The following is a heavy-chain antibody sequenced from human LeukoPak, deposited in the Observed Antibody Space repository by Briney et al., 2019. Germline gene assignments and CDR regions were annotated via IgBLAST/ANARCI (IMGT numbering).Heavy chain of an antibody. V-gene: IGHV3-23*01. J-gene: IGHJ4*02. Sequence: GGSLRLSCAASGFTFSSYAIIWVRQAPGKGLEWVSALSGRTYNTYHADSVKGRFTISKDNSKNTVYLQMNSLRAEDTAVYYCAKDPGYYGSGSFADWGQGTLVTVSS. CDR2: LSGRTYNT. CDR3: AKDPGYYGSGSFAD. D-gene: IGHD3-10*01. CDR1: GFTFSSYA.